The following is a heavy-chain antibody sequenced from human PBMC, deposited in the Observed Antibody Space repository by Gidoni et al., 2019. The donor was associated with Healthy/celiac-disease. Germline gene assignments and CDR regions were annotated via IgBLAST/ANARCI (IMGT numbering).Heavy chain of an antibody. D-gene: IGHD6-6*01. CDR3: ATAARPYTKTHWFDP. CDR2: IKQDGSEK. V-gene: IGHV3-7*01. J-gene: IGHJ5*02. CDR1: SSTFSSYW. Sequence: EVQLVESGGGLVQPGGSLRLSCSASSSTFSSYWMSWVRQSPGKGLEWVANIKQDGSEKYYVDSVKGRFTISRDNAKNSLYLQMNSLRAEDTAVYYCATAARPYTKTHWFDPWGQGTLVTVSS.